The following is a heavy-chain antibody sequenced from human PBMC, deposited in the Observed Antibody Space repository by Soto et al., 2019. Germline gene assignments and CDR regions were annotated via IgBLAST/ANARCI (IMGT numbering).Heavy chain of an antibody. CDR2: INSDGSST. V-gene: IGHV3-74*01. Sequence: GGSLRLSCAASGFTFSSYWMHWVRQAPGKGLVWVSRINSDGSSTSYADSVKGRFTISRDNAKNTLYLQMNSLRAEDTAVYYCARVKWQQQLDDDDFDIWGQGTMVTVAS. CDR1: GFTFSSYW. D-gene: IGHD6-13*01. CDR3: ARVKWQQQLDDDDFDI. J-gene: IGHJ3*02.